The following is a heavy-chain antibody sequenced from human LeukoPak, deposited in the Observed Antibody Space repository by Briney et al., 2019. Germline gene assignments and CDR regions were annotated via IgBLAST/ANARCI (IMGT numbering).Heavy chain of an antibody. CDR1: GFTFSSYS. CDR2: ISSSSSYI. J-gene: IGHJ4*02. CDR3: ARDSDSNYVPTYFDY. V-gene: IGHV3-21*01. Sequence: PGGSLRLSCAASGFTFSSYSMNWVRQAPGKGLEWVSSISSSSSYIYYADSVKGRFTISRDNAKNSLYLQMNSLRAEDTAVYYCARDSDSNYVPTYFDYWGQGTLVTVSS. D-gene: IGHD4-11*01.